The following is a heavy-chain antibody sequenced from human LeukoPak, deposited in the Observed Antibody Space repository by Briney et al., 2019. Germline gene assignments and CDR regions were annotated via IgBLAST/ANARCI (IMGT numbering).Heavy chain of an antibody. V-gene: IGHV3-74*01. J-gene: IGHJ4*02. CDR2: IKSDGSST. CDR1: GFTFSSYW. D-gene: IGHD3-10*01. CDR3: ARDRGEFYSDY. Sequence: GGSLRLSCAASGFTFSSYWMHWVRQAPGKGLVWVSRIKSDGSSTNYADSVKGRFTISRDNAKNTLYLQMNSLRAEDTAVYYCARDRGEFYSDYWGQGTLVTVSS.